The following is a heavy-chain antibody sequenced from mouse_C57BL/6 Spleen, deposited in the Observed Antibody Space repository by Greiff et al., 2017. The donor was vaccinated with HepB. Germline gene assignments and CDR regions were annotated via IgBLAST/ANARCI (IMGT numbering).Heavy chain of an antibody. V-gene: IGHV5-17*01. D-gene: IGHD2-3*01. Sequence: EVKLMESGGGLVKPGGSLKLSCAASGFTFSDYGMHWVRQAPEKGLEWVAYISSGSSTIYYADTVKGRFTISRDNAKNTLFLQMTSLRSEDTAMYYCASLMVTTAMDYWGQGTSVTVSS. J-gene: IGHJ4*01. CDR1: GFTFSDYG. CDR3: ASLMVTTAMDY. CDR2: ISSGSSTI.